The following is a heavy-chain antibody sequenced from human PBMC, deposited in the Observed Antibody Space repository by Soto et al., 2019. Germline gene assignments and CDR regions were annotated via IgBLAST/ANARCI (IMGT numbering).Heavy chain of an antibody. Sequence: QVQLVQSGAEVKKPGSSVKVSCKASGGTFSSYAISWVRQAPGQGLEWMGGIIPIFGTADYAQKFQGRVTITGHESTSAAYMELSSLRSEDTAVYYCARDGGVYDYSPFDYWGQGTLVTVSS. CDR2: IIPIFGTA. V-gene: IGHV1-69*12. CDR1: GGTFSSYA. D-gene: IGHD4-4*01. J-gene: IGHJ4*02. CDR3: ARDGGVYDYSPFDY.